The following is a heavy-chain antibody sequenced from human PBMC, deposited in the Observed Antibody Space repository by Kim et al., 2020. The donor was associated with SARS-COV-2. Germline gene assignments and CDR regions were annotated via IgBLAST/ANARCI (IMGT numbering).Heavy chain of an antibody. Sequence: GGSLRLSCTASGFIFSRHGMNWVRQVPGKGLEWVSTISDRGGDTYYTDSVKGRFTISRDNFKNTVYLQMSRLRAEDTAIYYCAKSLIVGIATAMDFWGPGTLVTVSS. CDR2: ISDRGGDT. D-gene: IGHD2-21*01. CDR1: GFIFSRHG. V-gene: IGHV3-23*01. CDR3: AKSLIVGIATAMDF. J-gene: IGHJ4*02.